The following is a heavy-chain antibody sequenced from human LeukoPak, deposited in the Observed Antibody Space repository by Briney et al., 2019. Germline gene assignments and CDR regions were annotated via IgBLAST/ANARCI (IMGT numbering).Heavy chain of an antibody. J-gene: IGHJ6*03. CDR1: GFTFSSYG. CDR3: AKSAAIAHHYYYYMDV. CDR2: IRYDGSNK. D-gene: IGHD2-2*02. Sequence: GGSLRLXCAASGFTFSSYGMHWVRQAPGKGLEWVAFIRYDGSNKYYADSVKGRFTISRDNSKNTLYLQMNSLRAEDTAVYYCAKSAAIAHHYYYYMDVWGKGTTVTVSS. V-gene: IGHV3-30*02.